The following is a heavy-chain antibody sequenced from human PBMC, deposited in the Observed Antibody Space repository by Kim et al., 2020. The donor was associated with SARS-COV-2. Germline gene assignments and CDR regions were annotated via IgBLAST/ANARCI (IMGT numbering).Heavy chain of an antibody. J-gene: IGHJ4*02. V-gene: IGHV4-59*01. CDR2: IYYSGST. D-gene: IGHD5-18*01. CDR3: ARGSGQLWSYNYFDY. CDR1: GGSISSYY. Sequence: SETLSLTCTVSGGSISSYYWSWIRQPPGKGLEWIGYIYYSGSTNYNPSLKSRVTISVDTSKNQFSLKLSSVTAADTAVYYCARGSGQLWSYNYFDYWGQGTLVTVSS.